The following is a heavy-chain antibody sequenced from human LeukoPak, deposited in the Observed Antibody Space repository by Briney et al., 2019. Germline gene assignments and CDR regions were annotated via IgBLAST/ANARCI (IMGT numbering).Heavy chain of an antibody. CDR2: INPSGGST. CDR1: GYTFTSYY. J-gene: IGHJ4*02. V-gene: IGHV1-46*01. D-gene: IGHD3-22*01. CDR3: ARQTGQDYYYDSSGYYGGTDHFDS. Sequence: GASVKVSCKASGYTFTSYYMHWVRQAPGQGLEWMGIINPSGGSTSYAQKFQGRVTMTRDTSTSTVYMELSSLRAEDTAVYYCARQTGQDYYYDSSGYYGGTDHFDSWGQGTLVTVSS.